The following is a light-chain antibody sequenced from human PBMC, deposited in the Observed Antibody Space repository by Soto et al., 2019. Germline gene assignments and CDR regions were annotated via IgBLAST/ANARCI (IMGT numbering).Light chain of an antibody. Sequence: HSVLTQPASVSGSPGQSITISCTGTSSDVGGYNYVSWYQQHPGKAPKLMIYDVTNRPSGVSNRFSGSKSGNTASLTISGLQAEDEADYYCSSYTSSSTPLVFGGGTKLTVL. CDR2: DVT. V-gene: IGLV2-14*01. CDR3: SSYTSSSTPLV. CDR1: SSDVGGYNY. J-gene: IGLJ3*02.